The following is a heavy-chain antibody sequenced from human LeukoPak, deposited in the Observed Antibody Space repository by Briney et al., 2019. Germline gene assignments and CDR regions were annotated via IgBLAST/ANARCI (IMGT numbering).Heavy chain of an antibody. CDR3: AKDKGSSSPDPFDY. D-gene: IGHD6-6*01. Sequence: GGSLRLSCVDSTLSVGGSFVSWVRQAPGKGLEWVSGIRGSDGSTYYADSVKGRFTISRDTSKNTLYLQMNSLRAEDTAVYYCAKDKGSSSPDPFDYWGQGTLVTVSS. CDR2: IRGSDGST. J-gene: IGHJ4*02. CDR1: TLSVGGSF. V-gene: IGHV3-23*01.